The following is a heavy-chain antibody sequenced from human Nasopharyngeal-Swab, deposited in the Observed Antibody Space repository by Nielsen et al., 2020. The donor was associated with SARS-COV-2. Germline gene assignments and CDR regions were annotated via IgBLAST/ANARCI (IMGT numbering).Heavy chain of an antibody. J-gene: IGHJ4*02. V-gene: IGHV3-48*02. CDR1: GFTFSSLW. D-gene: IGHD3-9*01. CDR3: ARDLELLTNYYALDY. CDR2: ISDDNTI. Sequence: GESLKISCAASGFTFSSLWMSWVRQVPGKGLEWISYISDDNTIFYADSVKGRFTISRDNAKNSLDLQMNSLRDEDTAVYYCARDLELLTNYYALDYWGQGTLVTVSS.